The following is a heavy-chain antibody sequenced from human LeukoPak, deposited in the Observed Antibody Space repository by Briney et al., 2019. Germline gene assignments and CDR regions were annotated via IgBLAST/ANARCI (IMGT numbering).Heavy chain of an antibody. Sequence: GGSLRLSCAASGFTFSNYGMHWVRQAPGKGLEWVALIRYDGSKKDYADSVKGRFTISRDNSKNTLYLQMDSLRAEDTAVYYCARGHSIVVVVAATHFDYWGQGTLVTVSS. J-gene: IGHJ4*02. CDR2: IRYDGSKK. CDR1: GFTFSNYG. CDR3: ARGHSIVVVVAATHFDY. D-gene: IGHD2-15*01. V-gene: IGHV3-33*01.